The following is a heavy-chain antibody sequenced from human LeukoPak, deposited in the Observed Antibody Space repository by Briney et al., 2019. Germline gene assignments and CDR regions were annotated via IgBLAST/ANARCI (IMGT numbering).Heavy chain of an antibody. CDR2: ISAYNGNT. Sequence: ASVKVSCKASGYTFTSYGISWVRQAPGQGLEWMGWISAYNGNTNYAQKLQGRVTMATDTSTSTAYMELRSLRSDDTAVYYCARVVQLWSPFDYWGQGTLVTVSS. CDR3: ARVVQLWSPFDY. D-gene: IGHD5-18*01. CDR1: GYTFTSYG. J-gene: IGHJ4*02. V-gene: IGHV1-18*01.